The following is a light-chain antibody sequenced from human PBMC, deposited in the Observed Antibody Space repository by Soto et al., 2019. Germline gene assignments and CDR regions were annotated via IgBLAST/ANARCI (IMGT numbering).Light chain of an antibody. V-gene: IGKV3-11*01. CDR1: QSVGSY. Sequence: EIVLTQSPATLSLSPGERATLSCRASQSVGSYLAWYQQKPGQAPRLLIYDASNRATGIPARFSGSGSGTDFTLTISSLEPEYFAVYFFQQRSNWLTFGGGTKVEIK. J-gene: IGKJ4*01. CDR3: QQRSNWLT. CDR2: DAS.